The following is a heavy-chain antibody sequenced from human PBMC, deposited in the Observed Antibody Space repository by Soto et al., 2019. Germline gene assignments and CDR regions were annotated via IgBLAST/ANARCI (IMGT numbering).Heavy chain of an antibody. D-gene: IGHD1-1*01. CDR2: IYYTGHT. J-gene: IGHJ3*02. Sequence: QVQLQESGPGLVKPSQTLSLTCSVSGVSINSGGYYWSWIRHHPGKGLEWIGYIYYTGHTFYNPSIKSRVAMSLDTSKNQFSLKLSSVTAADTAVYYCARGSQLERDALDIWGQGTMVTVSS. CDR1: GVSINSGGYY. V-gene: IGHV4-31*03. CDR3: ARGSQLERDALDI.